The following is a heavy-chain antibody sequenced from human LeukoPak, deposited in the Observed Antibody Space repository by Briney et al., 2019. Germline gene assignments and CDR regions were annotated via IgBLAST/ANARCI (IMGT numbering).Heavy chain of an antibody. V-gene: IGHV3-21*01. CDR2: ISSSSSYI. CDR1: GFTFSSYS. CDR3: ARGSLRFLEWLSPDHDAFDI. J-gene: IGHJ3*02. D-gene: IGHD3-3*01. Sequence: GGSLRLSCAASGFTFSSYSMNWVRQAPGKGLEWVSSISSSSSYIYYADSVKGRFTISRDNAKNSLYLQMNSLRAEDTAVYYCARGSLRFLEWLSPDHDAFDIWGQGTMVTVSS.